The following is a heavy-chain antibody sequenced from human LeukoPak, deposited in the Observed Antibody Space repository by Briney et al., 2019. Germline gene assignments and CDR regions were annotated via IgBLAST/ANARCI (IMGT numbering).Heavy chain of an antibody. Sequence: GSLRLSCAASGFTFSSYSMNWVRQAPGKGLEWVSYISSSGSTIYYADSVKGRFTISRDNAKNSLYLQMNSLRAEDTAVYYCARESYYGWFDPWGQGTLVTVSS. CDR2: ISSSGSTI. J-gene: IGHJ5*02. CDR1: GFTFSSYS. D-gene: IGHD3-10*01. V-gene: IGHV3-48*04. CDR3: ARESYYGWFDP.